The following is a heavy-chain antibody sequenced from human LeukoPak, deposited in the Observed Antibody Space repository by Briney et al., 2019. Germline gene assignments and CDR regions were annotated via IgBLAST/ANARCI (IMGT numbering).Heavy chain of an antibody. Sequence: SETLSLTYTVSGGSISSSGYYWGWIRQPPGKGLQWIGTIYYSGSTYYSPSLKSRVTISVDTSKNQFSLKLSSVTAADTAVYYCARQLGYCSGGSCSFYFDHWGQGTLVTVSS. CDR2: IYYSGST. V-gene: IGHV4-39*01. J-gene: IGHJ4*02. CDR3: ARQLGYCSGGSCSFYFDH. CDR1: GGSISSSGYY. D-gene: IGHD2-15*01.